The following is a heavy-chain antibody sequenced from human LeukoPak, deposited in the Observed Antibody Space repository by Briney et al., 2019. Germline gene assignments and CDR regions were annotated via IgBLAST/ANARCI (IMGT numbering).Heavy chain of an antibody. V-gene: IGHV3-23*01. Sequence: GGSMRLACPAAGSTFGSYSMYWDRQAPGKGLEWVSCSSASGISKFYPGYVKGRSTISRDNSENTVYLQKNSLRADDTAEYYCAKTTAGYSSGRYPGWSFDCLGQGTMVSVSS. CDR3: AKTTAGYSSGRYPGWSFDC. CDR1: GSTFGSYS. CDR2: SSASGISK. D-gene: IGHD6-19*01. J-gene: IGHJ4*02.